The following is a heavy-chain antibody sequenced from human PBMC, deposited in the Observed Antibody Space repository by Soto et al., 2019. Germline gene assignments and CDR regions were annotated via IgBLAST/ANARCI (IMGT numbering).Heavy chain of an antibody. V-gene: IGHV3-11*01. D-gene: IGHD2-15*01. CDR1: GFTFSDSY. Sequence: PGGSLRLSCAASGFTFSDSYMAWIRQAPGKGLEWVSYIGRSGSPIYYADSVEGRFTISRDDAKNSLYLQINSLRAEDTAVYYCARATRVVGATQDYWGQGTLVTVPQ. CDR2: IGRSGSPI. J-gene: IGHJ4*02. CDR3: ARATRVVGATQDY.